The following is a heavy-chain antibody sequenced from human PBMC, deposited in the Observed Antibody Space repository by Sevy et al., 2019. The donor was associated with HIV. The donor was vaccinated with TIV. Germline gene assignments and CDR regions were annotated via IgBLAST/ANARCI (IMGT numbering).Heavy chain of an antibody. Sequence: GGSLRLSCAASGFTFSSFAMHWVRQAPGKGLEWVAVISYDGSNKYYADSVKGRFTISRDNSKNTLYLQMNSLRAEDTAVYYCARDEAMDYWGQGTLVTVSS. CDR2: ISYDGSNK. V-gene: IGHV3-30-3*01. CDR1: GFTFSSFA. J-gene: IGHJ4*02. CDR3: ARDEAMDY. D-gene: IGHD2-2*01.